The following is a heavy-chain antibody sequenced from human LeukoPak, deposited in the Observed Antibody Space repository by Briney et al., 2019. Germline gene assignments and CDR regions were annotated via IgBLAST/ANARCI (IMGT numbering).Heavy chain of an antibody. J-gene: IGHJ5*02. Sequence: GGSLRLSCAASGFTFSSYWMHWVRQAPGKGLEWVSSISSSSSYIYYADSVKGRFTISRDNAKNSLYLQMNSLRAEDTAVYYCARDRAEGDYDILTGYSGLTPWGQGTLVTVSS. CDR2: ISSSSSYI. V-gene: IGHV3-21*01. CDR1: GFTFSSYW. D-gene: IGHD3-9*01. CDR3: ARDRAEGDYDILTGYSGLTP.